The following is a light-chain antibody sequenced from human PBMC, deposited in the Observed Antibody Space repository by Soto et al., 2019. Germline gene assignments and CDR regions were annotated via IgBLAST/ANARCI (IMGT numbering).Light chain of an antibody. V-gene: IGKV3-15*01. CDR1: QSVSST. CDR3: QQYNNWPPRT. J-gene: IGKJ1*01. Sequence: EIVMTQSPATLSVSPGERATLSCRASQSVSSTLAWYQQKPGQAPSLLIYGASTRATGIPARFSGSGSGTEFTLTISSLQSEDFAVYYCQQYNNWPPRTFGQGTKVEIK. CDR2: GAS.